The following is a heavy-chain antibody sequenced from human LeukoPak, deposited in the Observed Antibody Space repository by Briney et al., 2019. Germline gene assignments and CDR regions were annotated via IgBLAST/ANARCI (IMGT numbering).Heavy chain of an antibody. CDR2: IYYRGNT. CDR1: GGSISNYY. CDR3: VGAGFGLVYFDS. Sequence: SETLSLTCNVSGGSISNYYWSWIRQPPGKGLEWIGYIYYRGNTNYNPSLKSRVTISVDTSKDQVSLKLTSVTAAVTAMYYCVGAGFGLVYFDSWGQGTLVTVSS. V-gene: IGHV4-59*01. J-gene: IGHJ4*02. D-gene: IGHD3/OR15-3a*01.